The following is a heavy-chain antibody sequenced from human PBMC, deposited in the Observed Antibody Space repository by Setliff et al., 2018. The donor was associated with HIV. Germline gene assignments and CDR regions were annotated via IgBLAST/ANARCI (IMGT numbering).Heavy chain of an antibody. D-gene: IGHD3-10*01. J-gene: IGHJ4*02. CDR3: ARDSESLLLWFGESDDY. CDR2: IIPILGIA. Sequence: ASVKVSCKASGGTFSSYAISWVRQAPGQGLEWMGGIIPILGIANYAQKFQGRVTITADKSTSTAYMELSSLRSEDTAVYYCARDSESLLLWFGESDDYWGQGTLVTVSS. CDR1: GGTFSSYA. V-gene: IGHV1-69*10.